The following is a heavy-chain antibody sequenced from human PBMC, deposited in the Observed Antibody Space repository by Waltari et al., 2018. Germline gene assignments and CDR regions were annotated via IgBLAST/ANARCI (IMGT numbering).Heavy chain of an antibody. CDR2: INQITGDT. D-gene: IGHD2-2*01. Sequence: QVQLQESGPGLVKPSETLSLTCTVSNGSLNNHYWSWIRQPPGKRMEWIGWINQITGDTNYKPSLESRVIISSDISKNQFSLKLTSVTAADTAIYYCAREGSLYSSTGGWIGPWGQGMLVTVSS. CDR3: AREGSLYSSTGGWIGP. CDR1: NGSLNNHY. V-gene: IGHV4-59*11. J-gene: IGHJ5*01.